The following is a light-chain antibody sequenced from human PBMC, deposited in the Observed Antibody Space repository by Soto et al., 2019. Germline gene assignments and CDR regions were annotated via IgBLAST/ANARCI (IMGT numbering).Light chain of an antibody. J-gene: IGKJ3*01. V-gene: IGKV1-39*01. CDR2: AAS. CDR1: QSISSY. CDR3: QQDLRPPRT. Sequence: DIQMTQSPSSLSASVGDRVTITCRASQSISSYLNWYQQKPGKAPKLLIYAASSLQSGVPSRFSGSGSGTDFTLTISSLQPEDFATYYCQQDLRPPRTFGPGTKVDIK.